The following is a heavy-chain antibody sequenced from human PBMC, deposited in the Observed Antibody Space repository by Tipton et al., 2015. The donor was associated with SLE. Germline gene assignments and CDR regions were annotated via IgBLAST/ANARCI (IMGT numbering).Heavy chain of an antibody. V-gene: IGHV4-61*02. D-gene: IGHD3-3*01. CDR3: ARGLFLDDFWSGSGRPYYMDV. J-gene: IGHJ6*03. CDR2: IYKGGAT. CDR1: GGSISSGSSC. Sequence: TLSLTCTVSGGSISSGSSCWSWIRQPAGEGLEWIGRIYKGGATNFNPSLKSRVSISLDTSKNQFSLRLNSVTAADTAVYYCARGLFLDDFWSGSGRPYYMDVWGKGTTVTVSS.